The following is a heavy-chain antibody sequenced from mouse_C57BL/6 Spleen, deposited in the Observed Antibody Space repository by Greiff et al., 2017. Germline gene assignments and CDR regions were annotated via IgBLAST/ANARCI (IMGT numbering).Heavy chain of an antibody. Sequence: QVHVKQPGAELVMPGASVKLSCKASGYTFTSYWMHWVKQRPGQGLEWIGEIDPSDSYTNYNQKFKGKSTLTVDKSSSTAYMQLSSLTSEDSAVYYCASANWEGFAYWGQGTLVTVSA. V-gene: IGHV1-69*01. CDR1: GYTFTSYW. CDR2: IDPSDSYT. D-gene: IGHD4-1*01. J-gene: IGHJ3*01. CDR3: ASANWEGFAY.